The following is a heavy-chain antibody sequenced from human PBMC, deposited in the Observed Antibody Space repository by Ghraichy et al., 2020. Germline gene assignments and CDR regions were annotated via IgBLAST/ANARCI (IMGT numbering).Heavy chain of an antibody. CDR1: GGSISSYY. CDR3: ARHPPGYSGLDAFDI. D-gene: IGHD5-18*01. CDR2: IYYSGST. Sequence: SETLSLTCTVSGGSISSYYWSWIRQPPGKGLEWIGYIYYSGSTNYNPSLKNRVTISVDTSKNQFSLKLSSVTAADTAVYYCARHPPGYSGLDAFDIWGQGTMVTVSS. V-gene: IGHV4-59*08. J-gene: IGHJ3*02.